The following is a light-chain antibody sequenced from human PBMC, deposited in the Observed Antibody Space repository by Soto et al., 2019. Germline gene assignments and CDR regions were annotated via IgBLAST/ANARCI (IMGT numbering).Light chain of an antibody. V-gene: IGKV1-39*01. CDR2: AAS. CDR1: QSISSY. CDR3: QQGYSTPLT. J-gene: IGKJ4*01. Sequence: DIQMTQSPSSLSASVGDRVTITCRASQSISSYLNWYQQKPGKAPELLIYAASSLQSGVPSRFSGSGSGTDFSLTISSLQPEDFATYYCQQGYSTPLTFGGGTKVDIK.